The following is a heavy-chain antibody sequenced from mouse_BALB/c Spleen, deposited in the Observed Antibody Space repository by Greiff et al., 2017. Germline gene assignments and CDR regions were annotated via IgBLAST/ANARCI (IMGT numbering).Heavy chain of an antibody. D-gene: IGHD1-1*01. CDR2: IDPANGNT. CDR3: ARGDYYGRAMDY. V-gene: IGHV14-3*02. Sequence: EVKLMESGAELVKPGASVKLSCTASGFNIKDTYMHWVKQRPEQGLEWIGRIDPANGNTKYDPKFQGKATITADTSSNTAYLQLSSLTSEDTAVYYCARGDYYGRAMDYWGQGTSVTVSS. CDR1: GFNIKDTY. J-gene: IGHJ4*01.